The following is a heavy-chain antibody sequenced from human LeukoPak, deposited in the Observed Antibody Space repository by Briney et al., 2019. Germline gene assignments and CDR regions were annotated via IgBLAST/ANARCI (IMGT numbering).Heavy chain of an antibody. CDR3: VRHTASGLYYFDY. CDR2: IYDSGST. D-gene: IGHD3-10*01. CDR1: GGSISRTSHY. Sequence: SETLSLTYTVSGGSISRTSHYWGWIRQPPGKGLEWIGSIYDSGSTYYNPSLKSRVTISVDTSKNLFSLKLSSVTAADTAVFYCVRHTASGLYYFDYWGQGTLVTVSS. V-gene: IGHV4-39*01. J-gene: IGHJ4*02.